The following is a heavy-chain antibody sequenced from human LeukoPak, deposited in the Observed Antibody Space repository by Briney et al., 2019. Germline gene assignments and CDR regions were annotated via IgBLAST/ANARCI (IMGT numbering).Heavy chain of an antibody. CDR3: ATLDSYYDSSGRPLLPD. CDR2: FDREDDAP. D-gene: IGHD3-22*01. CDR1: GYSVSELS. V-gene: IGHV1-24*01. Sequence: ASVKVSCKLSGYSVSELSMHWVRQAPGLGLEWMGGFDREDDAPVYAQQFQGRVTMTEDTSTDTAYMELSSLRSEDTALYYCATLDSYYDSSGRPLLPDWGQGTLVTVSS. J-gene: IGHJ4*02.